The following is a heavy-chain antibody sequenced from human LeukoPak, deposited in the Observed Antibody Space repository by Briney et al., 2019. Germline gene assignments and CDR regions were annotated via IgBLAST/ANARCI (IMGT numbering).Heavy chain of an antibody. Sequence: SETLSLTCTVSGGSISSGDYYWSWIRQPPGTGLEWIGYTYYSGSTYYTPSLQSRVTISVDTSKTQFSLKLSSVTAADTAVYYCARAAVVPAAIDGYYWGQGTLVTVSS. CDR1: GGSISSGDYY. CDR2: TYYSGST. V-gene: IGHV4-30-4*01. CDR3: ARAAVVPAAIDGYY. D-gene: IGHD2-2*01. J-gene: IGHJ4*02.